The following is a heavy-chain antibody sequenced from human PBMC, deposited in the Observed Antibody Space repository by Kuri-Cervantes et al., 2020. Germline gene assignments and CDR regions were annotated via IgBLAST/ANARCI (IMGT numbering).Heavy chain of an antibody. V-gene: IGHV1-69*05. J-gene: IGHJ6*03. Sequence: SVKVSCKASGGTFSSYAISWVRQAPGQGLEWMGGIIPIFGTTNYAQKFQGTVTITTDESTTTAYMELSSLRSEDTAVYYCARGPTYYEFRSPWYYTMDVWGKGTTVTVSS. CDR3: ARGPTYYEFRSPWYYTMDV. D-gene: IGHD3-22*01. CDR1: GGTFSSYA. CDR2: IIPIFGTT.